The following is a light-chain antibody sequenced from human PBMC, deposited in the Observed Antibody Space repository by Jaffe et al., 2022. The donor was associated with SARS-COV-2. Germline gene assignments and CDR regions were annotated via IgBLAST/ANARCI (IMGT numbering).Light chain of an antibody. CDR3: QQYYGAPPYT. V-gene: IGKV4-1*01. CDR2: WAS. Sequence: DIVMTQSPDSLAVSLGERATINCKSSQSLLWNSNNKNYLAWYQQKPGQPPKLLIYWASTRESGVPDRFSGSGSGTDFTLAISSLQAEDVAVYYCQQYYGAPPYTFGQGTKLEIK. CDR1: QSLLWNSNNKNY. J-gene: IGKJ2*01.